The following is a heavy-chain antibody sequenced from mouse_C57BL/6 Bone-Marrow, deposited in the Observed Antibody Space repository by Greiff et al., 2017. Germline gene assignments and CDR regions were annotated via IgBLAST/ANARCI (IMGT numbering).Heavy chain of an antibody. Sequence: QVQLQQSGPELVKPGASVKISCKASGYAFSSSWMNWVKQRPGKGLEWIGRIYPGDGDTNYNGKFKGKATLTADKSSSTAYMQLSSLTSEDSAVYFCARGDGYDWYFDFWGTGTTVTVSS. J-gene: IGHJ1*03. V-gene: IGHV1-82*01. CDR2: IYPGDGDT. CDR1: GYAFSSSW. CDR3: ARGDGYDWYFDF. D-gene: IGHD2-3*01.